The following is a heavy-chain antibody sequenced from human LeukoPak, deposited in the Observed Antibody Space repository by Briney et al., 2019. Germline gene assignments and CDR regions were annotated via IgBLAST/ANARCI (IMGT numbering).Heavy chain of an antibody. CDR3: CMYYALGGYMDI. V-gene: IGHV5-51*01. Sequence: RGESLQISCQGSGYSFTSYWIGWVRQLPGKGLEWMGIIYPGDSDTRYSPSFQGQVTISVDKSISTAYLQWSSLKASDTAMYYCCMYYALGGYMDIWGKGTTVTVSS. D-gene: IGHD3-3*01. CDR1: GYSFTSYW. CDR2: IYPGDSDT. J-gene: IGHJ6*03.